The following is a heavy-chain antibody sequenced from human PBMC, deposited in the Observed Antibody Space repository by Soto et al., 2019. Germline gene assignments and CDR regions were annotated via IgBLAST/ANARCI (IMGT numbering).Heavy chain of an antibody. J-gene: IGHJ4*02. CDR3: AKEEITIFGVVEPQYYFDY. D-gene: IGHD3-3*01. CDR1: GFTFSSYA. Sequence: GGSLRLSCAASGFTFSSYAMSWVRQAPGKGLEWVSAISGSGGSTYYADSVKGRFTISRDNSKNTLYLQMNSLRAEDTAVYYCAKEEITIFGVVEPQYYFDYWGQGTLVTVSS. CDR2: ISGSGGST. V-gene: IGHV3-23*01.